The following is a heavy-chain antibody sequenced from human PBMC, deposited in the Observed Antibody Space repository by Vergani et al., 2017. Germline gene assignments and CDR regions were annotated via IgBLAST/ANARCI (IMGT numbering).Heavy chain of an antibody. V-gene: IGHV3-30*18. D-gene: IGHD4-23*01. CDR3: AKDLPSGTYGGDWLAP. Sequence: QVQLVESGGGVVQPGKSLRLSCAASGFSFSSYGMHWVRQAPGKGLEWVAVISYDGSNKYYADSVKGRFTISRDTSKNTLYLQMNSLRAEDTAVYYSAKDLPSGTYGGDWLAPWGQGTLVTVSS. J-gene: IGHJ5*02. CDR2: ISYDGSNK. CDR1: GFSFSSYG.